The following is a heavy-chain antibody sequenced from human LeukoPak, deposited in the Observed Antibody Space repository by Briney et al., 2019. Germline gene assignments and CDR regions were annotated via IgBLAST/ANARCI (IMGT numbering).Heavy chain of an antibody. CDR2: IYYSGST. Sequence: PSETLSLTCTVSGGSISSSSYYWGWIRQPPGKGLEWIGSIYYSGSTYYNPSLKSRVTISVDTSKNQLSLKLSSVTAADTAVYYCARASYSYDINGWVPFDYWGQGTLVTVSS. J-gene: IGHJ4*02. D-gene: IGHD3-22*01. V-gene: IGHV4-39*01. CDR3: ARASYSYDINGWVPFDY. CDR1: GGSISSSSYY.